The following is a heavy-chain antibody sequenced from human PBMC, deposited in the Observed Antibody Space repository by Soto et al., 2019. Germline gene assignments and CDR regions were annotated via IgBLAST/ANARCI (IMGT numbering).Heavy chain of an antibody. CDR2: IRSKANNYAT. V-gene: IGHV3-73*01. D-gene: IGHD4-17*01. J-gene: IGHJ4*02. CDR3: TRGYGDYVRDY. Sequence: EVQLVESGGGLVLPGESLKLSCAVSGFTFSGSAMHWVRQASGKGLEWVGRIRSKANNYATAYAASVKGRFTISRDDSKNTAYLQMNSLKSEDTAVYYCTRGYGDYVRDYWGQGTLVTVSS. CDR1: GFTFSGSA.